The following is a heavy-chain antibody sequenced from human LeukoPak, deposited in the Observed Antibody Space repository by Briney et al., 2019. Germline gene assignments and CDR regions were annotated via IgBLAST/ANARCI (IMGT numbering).Heavy chain of an antibody. CDR3: ARDDEAKNYYYYGMDV. Sequence: GGSLRLSCAASGFTFSSYWMSWVRQAPGKGLEWVANIKQDGSEKNYVDSVKGRFTISRDNAKNSLYLQMNSLRAEDTAVYYCARDDEAKNYYYYGMDVWGQGTTVTVSS. CDR2: IKQDGSEK. J-gene: IGHJ6*02. CDR1: GFTFSSYW. V-gene: IGHV3-7*01.